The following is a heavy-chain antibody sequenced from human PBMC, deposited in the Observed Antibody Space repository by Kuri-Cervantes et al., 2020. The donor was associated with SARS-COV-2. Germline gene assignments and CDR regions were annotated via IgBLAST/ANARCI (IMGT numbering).Heavy chain of an antibody. CDR2: IYTSGST. D-gene: IGHD1-26*01. V-gene: IGHV4-61*09. Sequence: LRLSCAVSGVSVTGGTYYWAWIRQPAGKGLEWIGYIYTSGSTNYNPSLKSRVTISVDTSKNQFSLKLSSVTAADTAVYYCAKPLTGELPKVFDYWGQGTLVTVSS. CDR1: GVSVTGGTYY. J-gene: IGHJ4*02. CDR3: AKPLTGELPKVFDY.